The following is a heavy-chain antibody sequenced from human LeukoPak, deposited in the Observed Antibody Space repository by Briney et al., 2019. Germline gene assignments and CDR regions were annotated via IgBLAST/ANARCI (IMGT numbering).Heavy chain of an antibody. CDR1: GFTFKDYA. Sequence: GGSLRLSCAASGFTFKDYAMSWVRQAPGKGLEWVGFIRSKAYGGATEYAASVKGRFTISRDDSKSIAYLQMNSLKTEDTAVYYCTRERSCDYWGQGTLVTVSS. CDR2: IRSKAYGGAT. CDR3: TRERSCDY. J-gene: IGHJ4*02. V-gene: IGHV3-49*04.